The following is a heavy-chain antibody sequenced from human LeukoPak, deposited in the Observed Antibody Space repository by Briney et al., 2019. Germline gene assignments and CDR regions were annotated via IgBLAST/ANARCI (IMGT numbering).Heavy chain of an antibody. CDR2: LYFSGST. CDR1: SVSISAGY. J-gene: IGHJ4*02. D-gene: IGHD6-19*01. Sequence: SETLSLTCTVASVSISAGYWSWNRQPPGEALEWIGHLYFSGSTNYNPSLKSRVTISEATSKNLFSLKCTSVPAPDTAVYYAAKGGGGWLSDNWGRGTLVTVSS. V-gene: IGHV4-59*01. CDR3: AKGGGGWLSDN.